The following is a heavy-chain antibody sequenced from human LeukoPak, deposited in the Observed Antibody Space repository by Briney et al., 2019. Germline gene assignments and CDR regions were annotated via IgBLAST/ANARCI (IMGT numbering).Heavy chain of an antibody. CDR3: ARGGGYSSGWYRY. Sequence: SETLSLTCAVYGGSFSGYYWSWIRQPPGKGLEWIGEINHSGSTNYNPSLKSRVTISVDTSKNQFSLKLSSVTAADTAVYYCARGGGYSSGWYRYWGQGTLVTVSS. CDR1: GGSFSGYY. CDR2: INHSGST. V-gene: IGHV4-34*01. J-gene: IGHJ4*02. D-gene: IGHD6-19*01.